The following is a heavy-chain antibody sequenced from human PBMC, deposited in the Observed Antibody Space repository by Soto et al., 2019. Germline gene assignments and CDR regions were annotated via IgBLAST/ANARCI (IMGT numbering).Heavy chain of an antibody. CDR1: GFSFNIFA. CDR2: ISGGGGST. D-gene: IGHD3-22*01. J-gene: IGHJ4*02. CDR3: AEDPSSYDSGDQFDS. V-gene: IGHV3-23*01. Sequence: EVKLLESGGRLVQPGGSLRLSCAASGFSFNIFAMNWVRQAPGKGLEWVSGISGGGGSTYYADSVKGRFTISRDNSNNTLYLRMNSLRVEDTAVYYCAEDPSSYDSGDQFDSWGQGTLVTVAS.